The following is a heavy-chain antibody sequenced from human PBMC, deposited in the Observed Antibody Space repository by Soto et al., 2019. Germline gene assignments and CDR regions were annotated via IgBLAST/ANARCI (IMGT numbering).Heavy chain of an antibody. J-gene: IGHJ6*02. V-gene: IGHV1-8*01. CDR2: MNPNSGNT. D-gene: IGHD6-13*01. Sequence: QVQLVQSGAEVKKPGASVKVSCKASGYTFTSYDINWVRQATGQGLEWMGWMNPNSGNTGYAQKFQGRVTMTRNTSISTAYMELSSLRSEDTAVYYCARRQGSSWYLYYSYGMDVWGQGTTVTVSS. CDR1: GYTFTSYD. CDR3: ARRQGSSWYLYYSYGMDV.